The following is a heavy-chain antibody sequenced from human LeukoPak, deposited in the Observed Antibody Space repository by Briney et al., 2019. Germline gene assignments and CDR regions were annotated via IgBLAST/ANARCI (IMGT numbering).Heavy chain of an antibody. V-gene: IGHV4-34*01. J-gene: IGHJ5*02. Sequence: PSETLSPTCAVYGGSFSGYYWSWIRQPPGKGLEWIGEINHSGSTNYNPSLKSRVTISVDTSKNQFSLKLSSVTAADTAVYYCARARIVLMVYAIYWFDPWGQGTLVTVSS. D-gene: IGHD2-8*01. CDR3: ARARIVLMVYAIYWFDP. CDR1: GGSFSGYY. CDR2: INHSGST.